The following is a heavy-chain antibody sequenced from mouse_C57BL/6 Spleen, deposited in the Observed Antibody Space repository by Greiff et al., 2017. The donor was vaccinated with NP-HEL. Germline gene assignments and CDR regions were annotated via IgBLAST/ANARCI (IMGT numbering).Heavy chain of an antibody. CDR3: ARLYGSSPRYFDV. CDR2: IYPGGGDT. CDR1: GYAFSSYW. D-gene: IGHD1-1*01. J-gene: IGHJ1*03. Sequence: QVQLQQSGAELVKPGASVKISCKASGYAFSSYWMTWVKQRPGRGLEWIGQIYPGGGDTTYNGKFKGKATLTADKSSSTAYMQLSSLTSEDSAVYFCARLYGSSPRYFDVWGTGTTVTVSS. V-gene: IGHV1-80*01.